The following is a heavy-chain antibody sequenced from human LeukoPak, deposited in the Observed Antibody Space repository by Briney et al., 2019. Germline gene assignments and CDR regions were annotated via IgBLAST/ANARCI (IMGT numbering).Heavy chain of an antibody. V-gene: IGHV1-2*05. CDR3: AIAGGGSDAFDI. CDR1: GYTFTAYY. Sequence: ASVKVSCKASGYTFTAYYIHWVRQAPGQGLEWRGRINPNSGGTSYAQKFQGRVTMTRDTSISTACMELSRLRSDDTVVYYCAIAGGGSDAFDIWGQGTMVTVSS. J-gene: IGHJ3*02. D-gene: IGHD2-15*01. CDR2: INPNSGGT.